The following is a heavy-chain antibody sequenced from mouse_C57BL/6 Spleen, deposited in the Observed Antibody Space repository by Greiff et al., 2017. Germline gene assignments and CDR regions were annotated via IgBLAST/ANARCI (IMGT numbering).Heavy chain of an antibody. Sequence: EVQGVESGGGLVQPGGSMKLSCAASGFTFSDAWMDWVRQSPEKGLEWVAEIRNKANNHATYYAESVKGRFTISRDDSKSSVYLQMNSLRAEDTGIYYCTRKAYSNYEGFAYWGQGTLVTVSA. J-gene: IGHJ3*01. CDR2: IRNKANNHAT. CDR3: TRKAYSNYEGFAY. D-gene: IGHD2-5*01. CDR1: GFTFSDAW. V-gene: IGHV6-6*01.